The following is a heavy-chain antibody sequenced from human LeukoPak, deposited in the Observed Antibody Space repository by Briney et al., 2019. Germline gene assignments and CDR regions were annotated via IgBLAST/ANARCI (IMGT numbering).Heavy chain of an antibody. CDR2: IFPGDSDT. D-gene: IGHD3-10*01. CDR3: ARLTGDWFDP. Sequence: GESLKISCKGSGYRLTNYWIGWVRQMSGKGLEWMGIIFPGDSDTTHSPSFQGQVTISADKSISTAYLQWSSLKASDTAMYYCARLTGDWFDPWGQGTLVTVSS. V-gene: IGHV5-51*01. J-gene: IGHJ5*02. CDR1: GYRLTNYW.